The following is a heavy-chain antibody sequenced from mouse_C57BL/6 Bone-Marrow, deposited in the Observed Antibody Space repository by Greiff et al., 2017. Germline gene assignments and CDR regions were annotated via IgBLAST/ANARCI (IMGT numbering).Heavy chain of an antibody. J-gene: IGHJ3*01. D-gene: IGHD4-1*01. Sequence: VQLQQSGAELVRPGTSVKMSCKASGYTFTNYWIGWAKQRPGHGLEWIGAIYPGGCYTTYNKTFNGKATLTADKSSSTADMQFSSLTSEDSAIYYCARSEAWAGFAYWGQGTLVTVAA. CDR3: ARSEAWAGFAY. CDR1: GYTFTNYW. V-gene: IGHV1-63*01. CDR2: IYPGGCYT.